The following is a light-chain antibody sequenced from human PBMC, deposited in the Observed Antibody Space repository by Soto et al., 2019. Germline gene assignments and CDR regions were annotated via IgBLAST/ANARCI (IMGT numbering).Light chain of an antibody. Sequence: EIVLTQSPGTLSLSPGERATLSCRVSQSVNSTYLTWYQHKPGQAPRLLIYGASRRATDIPQRFSGSRSGTDFTLTISRLEPEDFALYYCHQYGGSPPYTFGQGTKLEIK. CDR1: QSVNSTY. CDR2: GAS. CDR3: HQYGGSPPYT. J-gene: IGKJ2*01. V-gene: IGKV3-20*01.